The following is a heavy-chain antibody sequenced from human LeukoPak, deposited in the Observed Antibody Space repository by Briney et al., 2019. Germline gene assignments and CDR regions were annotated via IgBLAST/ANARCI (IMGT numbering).Heavy chain of an antibody. V-gene: IGHV3-30-3*01. CDR1: GFTFSSYA. D-gene: IGHD3-3*01. Sequence: GGSLRLSCAASGFTFSSYAMHWVRQAPGKGLEWVAVISYDGSNKYYADSVKGRFTISRDNSKNTLYLQMNSLRAEDTAVYYCARWTTIFGVVWPDYYYYMDVWGKGTTVTVSS. CDR3: ARWTTIFGVVWPDYYYYMDV. CDR2: ISYDGSNK. J-gene: IGHJ6*03.